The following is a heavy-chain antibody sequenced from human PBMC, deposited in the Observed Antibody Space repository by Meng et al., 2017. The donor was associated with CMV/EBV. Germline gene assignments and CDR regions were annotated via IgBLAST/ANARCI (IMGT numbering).Heavy chain of an antibody. J-gene: IGHJ5*02. CDR1: GFTFSSYG. CDR3: AKDFISVGNWNDGWFDP. D-gene: IGHD1-20*01. Sequence: LSLTCAASGFTFSSYGMHCVRQAPGKGLEWVAFIRYDGSNKYYADSVKGRFTISRDNSKNTLYLQMNSLRAEDTAVYYCAKDFISVGNWNDGWFDPWGQGTLVTVSS. V-gene: IGHV3-30*02. CDR2: IRYDGSNK.